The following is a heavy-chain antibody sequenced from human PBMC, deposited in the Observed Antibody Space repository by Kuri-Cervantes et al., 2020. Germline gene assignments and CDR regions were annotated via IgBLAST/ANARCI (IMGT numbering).Heavy chain of an antibody. D-gene: IGHD6-13*01. CDR2: IYPGYSDT. CDR1: GYSLTSYW. Sequence: GSPKILLNCSGYSLTSYWIGRERQMPGKGLEWVGIIYPGYSDTRYSPSFQGQVTISADKSITTAYLQWSSLKASDTAMYYCARHNTGSSWYPALYGMDVWGQGTTVTVSS. CDR3: ARHNTGSSWYPALYGMDV. J-gene: IGHJ6*02. V-gene: IGHV5-51*01.